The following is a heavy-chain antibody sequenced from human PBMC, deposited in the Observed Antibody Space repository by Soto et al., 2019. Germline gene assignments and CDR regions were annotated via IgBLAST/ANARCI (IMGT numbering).Heavy chain of an antibody. Sequence: ASVKVSCKASGYTFTGYYMHWVRQAPGQGLEWMGWINPNSGGTNYAQKFQGRVTMTRDTSISTAYMELSRLRSDDTAVYYCARAPTTVTPYWYFDLWGRGTLVTVSS. J-gene: IGHJ2*01. CDR3: ARAPTTVTPYWYFDL. V-gene: IGHV1-2*02. CDR1: GYTFTGYY. D-gene: IGHD4-17*01. CDR2: INPNSGGT.